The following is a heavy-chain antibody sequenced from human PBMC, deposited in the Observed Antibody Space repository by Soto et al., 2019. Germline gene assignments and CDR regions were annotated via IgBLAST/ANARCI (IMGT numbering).Heavy chain of an antibody. V-gene: IGHV3-23*01. Sequence: EVLLLESGGGLVQPGGSLRLSCAASGFTFSSYAMKWVRQAPGKGLEWVSGISGGGGGTYYADSVKGRFAISRDNSKNILFLDMTSLRADDTAVYYCAKSSGLSKEGADYWGQGALVTVSS. CDR1: GFTFSSYA. D-gene: IGHD1-1*01. CDR3: AKSSGLSKEGADY. CDR2: ISGGGGGT. J-gene: IGHJ4*02.